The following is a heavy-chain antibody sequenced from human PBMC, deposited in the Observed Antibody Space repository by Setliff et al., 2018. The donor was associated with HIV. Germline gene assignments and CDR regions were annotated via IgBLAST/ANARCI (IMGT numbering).Heavy chain of an antibody. D-gene: IGHD3-3*01. CDR1: GGTFTDHA. CDR2: IIPITGTI. V-gene: IGHV1-69*05. CDR3: AGDNPRDLAFDI. Sequence: SVKVSCKISGGTFTDHAIVWVRQAPGQGLEWMGGIIPITGTIHFAQKFQDRVTVTKDESTGTVYMELSSLRAEDTAVYYCAGDNPRDLAFDIWGQGTVVTVSS. J-gene: IGHJ3*02.